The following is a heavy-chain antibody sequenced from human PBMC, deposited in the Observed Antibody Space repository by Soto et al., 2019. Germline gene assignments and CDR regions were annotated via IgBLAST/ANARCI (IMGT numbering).Heavy chain of an antibody. CDR2: ISSSSSYI. D-gene: IGHD3-3*01. Sequence: LRLSCAASGFTFSSYSMNWVRQAPGKGLEWVSSISSSSSYIYYADSVKGRFTISRDNAKNSLYLQMNSLRAEDTAVYYCARGDVLRFLEWFQGAFDIWGQGTMVTVSS. J-gene: IGHJ3*02. CDR3: ARGDVLRFLEWFQGAFDI. V-gene: IGHV3-21*01. CDR1: GFTFSSYS.